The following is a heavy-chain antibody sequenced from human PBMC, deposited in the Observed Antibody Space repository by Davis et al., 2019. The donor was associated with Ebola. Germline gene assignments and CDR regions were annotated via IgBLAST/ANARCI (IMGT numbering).Heavy chain of an antibody. CDR1: GFTFSNYN. CDR2: ISSSSSTI. V-gene: IGHV3-48*02. D-gene: IGHD2-8*01. J-gene: IGHJ6*02. Sequence: PGGSLRLSCAASGFTFSNYNMNWVRQAPGKGLEWVSYISSSSSTIYYADSVEGRFTISRDNVKNSLYLQMNSLRDEDTAVYYCAREIADIVLMLYAASSYFGMDVWGQGTTVTVSS. CDR3: AREIADIVLMLYAASSYFGMDV.